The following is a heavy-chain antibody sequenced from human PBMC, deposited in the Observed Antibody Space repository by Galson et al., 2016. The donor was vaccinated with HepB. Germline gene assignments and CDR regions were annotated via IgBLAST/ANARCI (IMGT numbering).Heavy chain of an antibody. J-gene: IGHJ5*01. CDR1: GGSISGGGYS. Sequence: TLSLTCSIPGGSISGGGYSWSWIRQTPGKALEWIGYIYSSGGTSYNPSSESRVTMSVDRSKSRFSLELTSVTAADTAVYYCARNLRALHFPLACWFDPWGQGILVTVSS. V-gene: IGHV4-30-2*01. CDR3: ARNLRALHFPLACWFDP. CDR2: IYSSGGT.